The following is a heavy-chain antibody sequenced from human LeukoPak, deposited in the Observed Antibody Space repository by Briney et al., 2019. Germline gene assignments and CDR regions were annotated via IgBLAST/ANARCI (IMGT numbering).Heavy chain of an antibody. J-gene: IGHJ4*02. V-gene: IGHV2-5*02. CDR1: GFSLSTSGVA. CDR3: AHSKTGLLILYYFDY. CDR2: IYWAGDK. D-gene: IGHD2-15*01. Sequence: SGPTLVKPTQTLTLTCTISGFSLSTSGVAVGWIRQPPGKALEWLALIYWAGDKRYNPSLKSRLTVTKDTSKNQVVLTMTGRDPVDTATYYCAHSKTGLLILYYFDYWGQGTLVTVSS.